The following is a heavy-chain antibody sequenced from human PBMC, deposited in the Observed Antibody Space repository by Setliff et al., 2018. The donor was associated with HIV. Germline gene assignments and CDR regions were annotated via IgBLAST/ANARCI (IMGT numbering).Heavy chain of an antibody. CDR1: GFTFSNAW. Sequence: SETLRLSCAAAGFTFSNAWMTWVRQPPGKGLEWIGEINHDRTTNYNPSLKSRVTISVDTSKNQFSLTLNSVTAADTAVYYCARGSRQLTIFGVVFKTNYYFMDVWGKGTAVTVSS. D-gene: IGHD3-3*01. V-gene: IGHV4-34*01. J-gene: IGHJ6*03. CDR2: INHDRTT. CDR3: ARGSRQLTIFGVVFKTNYYFMDV.